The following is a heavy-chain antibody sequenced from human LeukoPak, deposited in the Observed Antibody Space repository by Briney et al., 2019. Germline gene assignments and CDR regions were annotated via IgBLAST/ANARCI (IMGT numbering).Heavy chain of an antibody. D-gene: IGHD2-2*01. V-gene: IGHV1-8*01. Sequence: ASVKVSCKASGYTFTSYDVNWVRQATGQGLEWMGWMNPNSGNTGLAQKFQGRVTLTRDTSLSTAYMELSNLRSDDTAVYYCARVSPSSTSYGMDVWGQGTTVTVSS. CDR1: GYTFTSYD. CDR2: MNPNSGNT. J-gene: IGHJ6*02. CDR3: ARVSPSSTSYGMDV.